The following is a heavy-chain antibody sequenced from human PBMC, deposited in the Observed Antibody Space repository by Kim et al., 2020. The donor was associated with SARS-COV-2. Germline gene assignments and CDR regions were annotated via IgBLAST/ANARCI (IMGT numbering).Heavy chain of an antibody. J-gene: IGHJ6*02. V-gene: IGHV1-3*02. CDR3: ASCLGADYGMDV. Sequence: RYSQEVQGRASITRDTSTSTVYMELSSRGSEDMAVYYCASCLGADYGMDVWGQGTTVTVSS. D-gene: IGHD1-26*01.